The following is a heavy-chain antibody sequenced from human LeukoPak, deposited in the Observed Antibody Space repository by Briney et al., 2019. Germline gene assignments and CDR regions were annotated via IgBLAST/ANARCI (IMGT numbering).Heavy chain of an antibody. CDR2: IYYSGST. Sequence: SETLSLTCAVSGGPISSYYWSWIRQPPGKGLEWIGYIYYSGSTNYNPSLKSRVTISVDTSKNQFSLKLSSVTAVDTAVYYCASLDYDSSGYASDYWGQGTLVTVSS. CDR1: GGPISSYY. V-gene: IGHV4-59*01. J-gene: IGHJ4*02. D-gene: IGHD3-22*01. CDR3: ASLDYDSSGYASDY.